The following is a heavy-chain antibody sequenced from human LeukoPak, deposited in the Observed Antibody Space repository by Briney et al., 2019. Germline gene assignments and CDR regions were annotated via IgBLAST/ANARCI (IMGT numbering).Heavy chain of an antibody. CDR3: ARDRCSSTSCYKAHLYFDY. J-gene: IGHJ4*02. Sequence: GASVKVSCKASGYTFTSYGISWVRQAPGQGLEWMGWISAYNGNTNYAQKLQGRVTMTTDTSTSTAYMELRSLRSDDTAVYYCARDRCSSTSCYKAHLYFDYWGQGTLVTVSS. CDR1: GYTFTSYG. CDR2: ISAYNGNT. V-gene: IGHV1-18*01. D-gene: IGHD2-2*02.